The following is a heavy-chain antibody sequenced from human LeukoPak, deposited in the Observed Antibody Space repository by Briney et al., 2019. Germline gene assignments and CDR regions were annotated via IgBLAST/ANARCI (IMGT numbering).Heavy chain of an antibody. CDR3: ARGYSSTLGGY. J-gene: IGHJ4*02. V-gene: IGHV1-69*04. D-gene: IGHD6-13*01. Sequence: ASVKVSCKASGGTLSSYAISWVRQAPGQGLEWMGRIIPILGIANYAQKFQGRVTITVDKSTSTAYMELSSLRSEDTAVYYCARGYSSTLGGYWGQGTLVTVSS. CDR2: IIPILGIA. CDR1: GGTLSSYA.